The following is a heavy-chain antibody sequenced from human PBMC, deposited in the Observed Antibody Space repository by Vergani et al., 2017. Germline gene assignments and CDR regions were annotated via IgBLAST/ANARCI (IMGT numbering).Heavy chain of an antibody. CDR2: IYYDGSKK. D-gene: IGHD2-21*01. CDR1: GFTFSTYA. V-gene: IGHV3-33*01. J-gene: IGHJ6*03. Sequence: QVQLVESGGGVVQPGRSLRLSCTSSGFTFSTYAMHWVRQAPGKGLEWEAIIYYDGSKKYYADSVKGRFTISRDNSRNTLDLLMSSLRAEDTAIYYCVREGSYCGSTTCRNPSYVYYYHMDVWGEGTTVTVSS. CDR3: VREGSYCGSTTCRNPSYVYYYHMDV.